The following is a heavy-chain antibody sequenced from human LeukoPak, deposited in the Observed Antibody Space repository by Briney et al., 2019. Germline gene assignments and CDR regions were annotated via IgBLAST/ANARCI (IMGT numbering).Heavy chain of an antibody. CDR3: ARDRPFCSGGTRNSGDYFDP. D-gene: IGHD2-15*01. V-gene: IGHV3-74*01. J-gene: IGHJ5*02. CDR1: GFTFTAFW. CDR2: ISSDGSTT. Sequence: GGSLRLSCATSGFTFTAFWMHWVRQAPGKGLEWVSRISSDGSTTSYADSVKGRFTISRDNSKNTVYLQMNSLRGEDTAVYYCARDRPFCSGGTRNSGDYFDPWGQGTLVTVSS.